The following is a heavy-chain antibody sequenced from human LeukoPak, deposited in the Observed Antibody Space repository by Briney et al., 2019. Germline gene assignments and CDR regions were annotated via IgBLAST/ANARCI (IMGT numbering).Heavy chain of an antibody. CDR1: GFTFSTYA. CDR3: VRLGDSSSYRAEYFQH. J-gene: IGHJ1*01. Sequence: PGGSLRRSCAASGFTFSTYAMHWVRQAPGKGLEYVSAISSNGGSTFYANSVKGRFTISRDNSKNTLYLQMGSLRTDDMAVYYCVRLGDSSSYRAEYFQHWGQGTLVTVSS. V-gene: IGHV3-64*01. CDR2: ISSNGGST. D-gene: IGHD3-22*01.